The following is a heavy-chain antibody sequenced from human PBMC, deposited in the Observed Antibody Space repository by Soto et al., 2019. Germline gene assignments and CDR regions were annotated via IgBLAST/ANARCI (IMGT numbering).Heavy chain of an antibody. Sequence: QVQLQQWGAGLLKPSETLSLTCAVYGGSFSGYYWSWIRQPPGKGLEWIGEINHSGSTNYNPSLKSRVTIPVDTSKNQAALNLCSVTAADTAACFCVRSQLVVPAARDCFDPWGQGTLVTVSS. CDR1: GGSFSGYY. CDR3: VRSQLVVPAARDCFDP. D-gene: IGHD2-2*01. V-gene: IGHV4-34*01. CDR2: INHSGST. J-gene: IGHJ5*02.